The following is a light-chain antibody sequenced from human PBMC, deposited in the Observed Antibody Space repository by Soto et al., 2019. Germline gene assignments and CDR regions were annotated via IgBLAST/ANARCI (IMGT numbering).Light chain of an antibody. J-gene: IGKJ5*01. CDR3: QQRSNWPPIT. Sequence: EIVMTQSPATLSVSPWERATLSCMASQSVSSNLAWYQQKPGQAPRLLIYDAFNRATGIPARFSGSGSGTDFTLTISSLEPEDFAVYYCQQRSNWPPITFGQGTRLETK. CDR2: DAF. CDR1: QSVSSN. V-gene: IGKV3-11*01.